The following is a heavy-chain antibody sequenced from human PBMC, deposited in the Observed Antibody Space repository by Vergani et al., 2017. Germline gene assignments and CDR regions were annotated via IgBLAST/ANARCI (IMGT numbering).Heavy chain of an antibody. CDR2: ISSGGDYT. CDR1: GFPFISHG. Sequence: EAQLLESGGGLVQPGGSLRLSCVASGFPFISHGMSWVRQTPGKGPEWVSCISSGGDYTYYSDSVKGRFSVSRDNSKNTLYLQINSLRAEDTAVYFCAKIRVVARWAFDIWGRGTMVTVSS. CDR3: AKIRVVARWAFDI. D-gene: IGHD4-23*01. J-gene: IGHJ3*02. V-gene: IGHV3-23*01.